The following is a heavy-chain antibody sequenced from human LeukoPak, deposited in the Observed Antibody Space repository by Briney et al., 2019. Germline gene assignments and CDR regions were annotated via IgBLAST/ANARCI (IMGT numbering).Heavy chain of an antibody. V-gene: IGHV3-48*01. CDR3: ARAREYCSGGTCYSSRDYYYYGMDV. J-gene: IGHJ6*02. CDR2: ISSSSSTI. Sequence: GGSLRLSCAASGFTFSSYSMNWVRQAPGKGLEWVSYISSSSSTIYYAGSVKGRFTISRDNAKNSLYLQMNSLRAEDTAVYFCARAREYCSGGTCYSSRDYYYYGMDVWGQGTTVTVSS. CDR1: GFTFSSYS. D-gene: IGHD2-15*01.